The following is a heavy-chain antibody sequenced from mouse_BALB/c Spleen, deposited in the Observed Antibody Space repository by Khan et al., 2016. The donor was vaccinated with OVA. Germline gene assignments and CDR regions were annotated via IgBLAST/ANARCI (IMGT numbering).Heavy chain of an antibody. Sequence: QVQLQQSGAELARPGTSVKLSCKASGYTFTDYYINWMRQRTGQGLEWIGHIYPGNDNTYYNENFTGKATLTADKSSSPAFMHLSSLTSEDSAVYFCSRSGLGSFAFWGQGTLVTVST. CDR3: SRSGLGSFAF. V-gene: IGHV1-77*01. CDR1: GYTFTDYY. D-gene: IGHD3-1*01. J-gene: IGHJ3*01. CDR2: IYPGNDNT.